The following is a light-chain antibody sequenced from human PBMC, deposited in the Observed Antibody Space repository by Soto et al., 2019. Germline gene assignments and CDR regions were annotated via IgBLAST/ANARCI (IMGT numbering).Light chain of an antibody. CDR1: QSVSSSY. CDR3: QHFGGTTFT. Sequence: RQSPVTPSLSPGEGATLSCRASQSVSSSYIAWYQQRPGQTPSLLIYGASTRATGIPDRFSGSGSGTHFTLTISRLEPGDFAVYYCQHFGGTTFTFGQGTRLEIK. J-gene: IGKJ5*01. V-gene: IGKV3-20*01. CDR2: GAS.